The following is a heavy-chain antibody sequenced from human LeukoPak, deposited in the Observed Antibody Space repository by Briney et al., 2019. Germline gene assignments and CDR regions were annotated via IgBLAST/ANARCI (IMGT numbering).Heavy chain of an antibody. CDR3: ARGPGANYYYYYMDV. J-gene: IGHJ6*03. Sequence: SETLSLTCTVSGGSISSYYWSWIRQPAGKGLGWIGRIYTSGSTNYNPSLKSRVTISVDTSKNQFSLKLSSVTAADTAVYYCARGPGANYYYYYMDVWGKGTTVTISS. CDR1: GGSISSYY. V-gene: IGHV4-4*07. CDR2: IYTSGST. D-gene: IGHD3-10*01.